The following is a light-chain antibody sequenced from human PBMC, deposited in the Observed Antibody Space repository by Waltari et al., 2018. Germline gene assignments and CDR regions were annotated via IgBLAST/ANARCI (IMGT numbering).Light chain of an antibody. V-gene: IGKV1-39*01. CDR1: QDIRGY. Sequence: DIQMTQSPSSLSASVGDRVTITCRASQDIRGYLSWYQQKAGGAPKLLIYGASTLESGVPSRFSGSGSGTDFILTISSLQLEDFATYYCQQSYIIPGITFGGGTKLEIK. J-gene: IGKJ4*01. CDR2: GAS. CDR3: QQSYIIPGIT.